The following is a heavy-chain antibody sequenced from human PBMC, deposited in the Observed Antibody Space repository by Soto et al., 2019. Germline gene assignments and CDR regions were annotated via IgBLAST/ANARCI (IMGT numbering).Heavy chain of an antibody. V-gene: IGHV3-21*06. CDR1: GFTFTDYS. CDR3: ARGGWGSPVL. Sequence: GGSLRLSCAASGFTFTDYSLNWVRQAPGKGLEWVSSIEGRAIYKWSADSVKGRFTISRDNANNTVFLQMDNLRDDDTAVYYCARGGWGSPVLWGQGTLVTVSS. CDR2: IEGRAIYK. D-gene: IGHD3-16*01. J-gene: IGHJ4*02.